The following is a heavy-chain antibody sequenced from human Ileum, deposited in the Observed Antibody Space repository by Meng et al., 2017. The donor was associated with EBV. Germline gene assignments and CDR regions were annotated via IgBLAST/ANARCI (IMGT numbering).Heavy chain of an antibody. Sequence: HLQLLEAGSVRVKHSQTPSLTCAGVGGAISSGGNSWSWIRQPPGKGLEWIGDIQHSGSTYYNPSLKSRVTISVDRSRNQFSLKLSSVTAADTAVYYCARAQPVVYFFDYWGQGTLVTVSS. D-gene: IGHD4-23*01. J-gene: IGHJ4*02. V-gene: IGHV4-30-2*01. CDR3: ARAQPVVYFFDY. CDR1: GGAISSGGNS. CDR2: IQHSGST.